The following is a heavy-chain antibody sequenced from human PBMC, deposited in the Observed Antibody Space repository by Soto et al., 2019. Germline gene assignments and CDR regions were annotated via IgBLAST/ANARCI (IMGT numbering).Heavy chain of an antibody. CDR1: GYFFASYS. CDR2: INPSVGST. Sequence: QVQLVQSGAEVKKPGASVKVSCKASGYFFASYSMHWVRQAPGHGLEWMGMINPSVGSTSHAQKFQSRVTMTRDTSTSTVYLDLSSLRSEDTAIYYCARESAGRSVFESSGDFDYWGQGTLVTVSS. CDR3: ARESAGRSVFESSGDFDY. D-gene: IGHD3-22*01. V-gene: IGHV1-46*01. J-gene: IGHJ4*02.